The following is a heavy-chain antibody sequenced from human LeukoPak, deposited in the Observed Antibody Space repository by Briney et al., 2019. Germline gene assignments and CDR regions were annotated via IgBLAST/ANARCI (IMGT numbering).Heavy chain of an antibody. CDR2: IYYSGST. D-gene: IGHD6-19*01. J-gene: IGHJ5*02. Sequence: SETLSLTCTVSGGSISSSSYYWGWIRQPPGKGLEWIGSIYYSGSTYYNPSLKSQVTISVDTSKNQFSLKLSSVTAADTAVYYCARVSGWFTNWFDPWGQGTLVTVSS. CDR1: GGSISSSSYY. V-gene: IGHV4-39*01. CDR3: ARVSGWFTNWFDP.